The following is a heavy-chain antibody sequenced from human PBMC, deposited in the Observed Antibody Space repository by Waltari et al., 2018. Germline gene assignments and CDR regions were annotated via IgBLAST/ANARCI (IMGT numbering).Heavy chain of an antibody. Sequence: QVQLQESGPGLVKPSETLSLTCTDPGGPISSHYWSWIRQPPGKGLEWIGYIYYSGSTNYNPSLKSRVTISVDTSKNQFSLKLSSVTAADTAVYYCARRTLSSSGVRFDPWGQGTLVTVSS. CDR2: IYYSGST. D-gene: IGHD6-6*01. V-gene: IGHV4-59*11. J-gene: IGHJ5*02. CDR3: ARRTLSSSGVRFDP. CDR1: GGPISSHY.